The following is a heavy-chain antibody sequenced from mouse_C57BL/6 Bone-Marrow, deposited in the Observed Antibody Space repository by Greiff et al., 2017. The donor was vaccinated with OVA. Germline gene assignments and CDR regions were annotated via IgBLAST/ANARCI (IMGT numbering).Heavy chain of an antibody. V-gene: IGHV7-1*01. Sequence: EVQRVESGGGLVQSGRSLRLSCATSGFTFSDFYMEWVRQAPGKGLEWIAASRNKANDYTTEYSASVKGLFIVSRDTSQSILYLQMNALRAEDTAIYYCARDDYYWYFDVWGTGTTVTVSS. CDR1: GFTFSDFY. J-gene: IGHJ1*03. CDR2: SRNKANDYTT. CDR3: ARDDYYWYFDV.